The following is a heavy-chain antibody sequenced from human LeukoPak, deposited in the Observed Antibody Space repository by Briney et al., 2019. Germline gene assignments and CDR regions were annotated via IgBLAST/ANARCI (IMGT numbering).Heavy chain of an antibody. CDR3: ARETIAAAGMWFDY. J-gene: IGHJ4*02. D-gene: IGHD6-13*01. CDR2: IYYSGST. CDR1: AGSISSHY. V-gene: IGHV4-59*11. Sequence: SETLSLTCTVSAGSISSHYWSWIRQPPGKELEGFGYIYYSGSTNYNPPLKSRVTISVDTSKNQFSLKLSSVTAADTAVYYCARETIAAAGMWFDYWGQGTLVTVSS.